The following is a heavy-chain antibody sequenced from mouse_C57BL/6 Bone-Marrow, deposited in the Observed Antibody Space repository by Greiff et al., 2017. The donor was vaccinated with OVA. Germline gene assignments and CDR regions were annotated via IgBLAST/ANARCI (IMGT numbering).Heavy chain of an antibody. J-gene: IGHJ2*01. CDR1: GFTFSSYA. Sequence: EVHLVESGGGLVKPGGSLKLSCAASGFTFSSYAMSWVRQTPEKRLEWVATISDGGSYTYYTDNVKGRFTISRDKSKNNLYLQLSQLKSEDTAMYYCAGGRTGDYWGQGTTLTVSS. V-gene: IGHV5-4*01. CDR3: AGGRTGDY. CDR2: ISDGGSYT.